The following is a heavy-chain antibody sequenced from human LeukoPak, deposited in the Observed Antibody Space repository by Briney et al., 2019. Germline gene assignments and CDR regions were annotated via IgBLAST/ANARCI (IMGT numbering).Heavy chain of an antibody. CDR1: GFXFSDHY. D-gene: IGHD1-26*01. CDR2: TRNKAYSYAT. V-gene: IGHV3-72*01. Sequence: PGGSLRLSCAASGFXFSDHYMNWVRQAPGKGLEWVGRTRNKAYSYATEYAASVKGRFTISRDDSKNSLYLQMNSLKTEDTAVYYCTRESGGSFYYWGQGTLVTVSS. J-gene: IGHJ4*02. CDR3: TRESGGSFYY.